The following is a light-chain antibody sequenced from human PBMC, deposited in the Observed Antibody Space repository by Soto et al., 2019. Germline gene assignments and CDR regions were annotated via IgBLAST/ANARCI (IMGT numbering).Light chain of an antibody. V-gene: IGKV1-5*01. Sequence: DIQMTQSPSTLSGSVGDRVTITCRASQTISSWLAWYQQKPGKAPKLLIYAASNLQGGVPSRFSGSGSGTEFVLSISSLQPDDFATYYCQQYHSYSPTFGQGTKVDIK. CDR1: QTISSW. CDR3: QQYHSYSPT. CDR2: AAS. J-gene: IGKJ1*01.